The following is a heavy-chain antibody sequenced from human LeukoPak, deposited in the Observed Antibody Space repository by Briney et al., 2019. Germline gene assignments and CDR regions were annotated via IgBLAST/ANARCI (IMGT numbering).Heavy chain of an antibody. CDR1: GDSISSYY. V-gene: IGHV4-59*01. CDR3: ARLVGVRLPAVV. J-gene: IGHJ6*02. D-gene: IGHD1-26*01. Sequence: PSETLSLTCTVSGDSISSYYWSWIGQPPGKGLEWIGYISYSGDTNYNPSLKSRVTMSVDTSKNQFSLTLSSVTAADTAVYYCARLVGVRLPAVVWGQGTTVTVSS. CDR2: ISYSGDT.